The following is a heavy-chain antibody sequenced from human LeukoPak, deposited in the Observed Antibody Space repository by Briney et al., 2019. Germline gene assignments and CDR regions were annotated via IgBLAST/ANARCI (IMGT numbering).Heavy chain of an antibody. V-gene: IGHV3-7*03. J-gene: IGHJ4*02. D-gene: IGHD3-9*01. Sequence: LPGGSLRLSCAASGFTFSSYWMSWVRQAPGKGLEWVANIKQDGSEKYYVDSVKGRFTISRDNAKNSLYLQVNSLRAEDTAMYYCARGSVYYDILTGYYSYWGQGTLVTVSS. CDR1: GFTFSSYW. CDR3: ARGSVYYDILTGYYSY. CDR2: IKQDGSEK.